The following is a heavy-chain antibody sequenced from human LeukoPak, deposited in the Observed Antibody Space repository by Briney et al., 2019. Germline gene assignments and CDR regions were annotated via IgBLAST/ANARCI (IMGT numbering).Heavy chain of an antibody. CDR1: GFTFSSYA. Sequence: PGGSLRLSCAASGFTFSSYAMSWVRQAPGKGLEWVSAISGSGGSTYYADSVKGRFTISRDNSKNTLYLQMNSLRAEDTAVYYCAKRAAGSGYYYYYYMDVWGKGTTVTVSS. J-gene: IGHJ6*03. D-gene: IGHD2-15*01. CDR2: ISGSGGST. V-gene: IGHV3-23*01. CDR3: AKRAAGSGYYYYYYMDV.